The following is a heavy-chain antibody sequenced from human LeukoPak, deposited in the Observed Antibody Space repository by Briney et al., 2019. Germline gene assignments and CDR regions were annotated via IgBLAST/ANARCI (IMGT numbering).Heavy chain of an antibody. Sequence: GGSLRLSCAASGFTFSSYWMSWVRQAPGKGLEWVANINQDGGEKFYVDSVKGRFTISRDNAKNSLYLQMNSLRAEDTAMYYCARDIVVVPATFDYWGRGTLVSVSS. D-gene: IGHD2-2*01. V-gene: IGHV3-7*01. CDR3: ARDIVVVPATFDY. J-gene: IGHJ4*02. CDR2: INQDGGEK. CDR1: GFTFSSYW.